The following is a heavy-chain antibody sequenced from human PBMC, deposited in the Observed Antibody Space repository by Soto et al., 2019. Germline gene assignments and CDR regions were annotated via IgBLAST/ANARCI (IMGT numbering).Heavy chain of an antibody. V-gene: IGHV3-9*01. CDR3: AKSTGGTANGMGV. CDR1: GARFVEDS. Sequence: PGGTLRLSCPASGARFVEDSMQGARQARGKCLGCVSVISWNSGTIGYADSVKGRFTISRDNAKNSLYLQMNILRAEDTALYYCAKSTGGTANGMGVWGQGTTVTVAS. D-gene: IGHD2-8*02. CDR2: ISWNSGTI. J-gene: IGHJ6*02.